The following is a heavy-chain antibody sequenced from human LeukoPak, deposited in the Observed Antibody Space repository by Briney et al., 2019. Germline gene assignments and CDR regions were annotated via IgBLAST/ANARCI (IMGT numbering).Heavy chain of an antibody. D-gene: IGHD6-13*01. J-gene: IGHJ4*02. CDR2: ISGSGGST. V-gene: IGHV3-23*01. CDR3: AKDWGRYSSSWYYFDY. CDR1: GITFSSHA. Sequence: GGSLRLSCVASGITFSSHAMSWVRQAPGKGLEWVSVISGSGGSTDYADSVKGRFTISRDNSKNTLYLQMNSLRADDTAVYYCAKDWGRYSSSWYYFDYWGQGTLVTVSS.